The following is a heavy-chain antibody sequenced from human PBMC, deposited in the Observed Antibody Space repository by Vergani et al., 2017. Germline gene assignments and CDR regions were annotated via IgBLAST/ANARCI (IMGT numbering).Heavy chain of an antibody. CDR3: ARAKRDYGDYFSFDY. J-gene: IGHJ4*02. CDR2: IIPIFGTA. D-gene: IGHD4-17*01. Sequence: QVQLVQSGSELKKPGASVKVSCKASGGTFSSYAISWVRQAPGQGLEWCVRIIPIFGTANYAQKFQGRDTITADESTSTAYKELSSLMSEDPAVYYCARAKRDYGDYFSFDYWGQGTLVTVSS. CDR1: GGTFSSYA. V-gene: IGHV1-69*18.